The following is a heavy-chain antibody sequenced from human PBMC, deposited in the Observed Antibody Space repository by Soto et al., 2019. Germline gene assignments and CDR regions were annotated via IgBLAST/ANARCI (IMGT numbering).Heavy chain of an antibody. J-gene: IGHJ4*02. D-gene: IGHD6-19*01. Sequence: QVQLVQSGAEVKKPGASMKVSFKASGYTFSSYDINWVRQATGQGLEWMGWLNPNSGDTGYAQKFQGRVTLTRNTSINTAYIELSSLTSDDTAVYYCATSGGGWYLYWGQGTLVTVSS. CDR2: LNPNSGDT. V-gene: IGHV1-8*01. CDR3: ATSGGGWYLY. CDR1: GYTFSSYD.